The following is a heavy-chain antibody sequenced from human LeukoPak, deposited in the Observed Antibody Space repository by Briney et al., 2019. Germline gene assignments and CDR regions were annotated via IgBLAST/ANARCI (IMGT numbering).Heavy chain of an antibody. CDR3: ARATARFPYYYYYMDV. V-gene: IGHV4-39*02. J-gene: IGHJ6*03. CDR1: GGSISSSSYY. D-gene: IGHD6-6*01. Sequence: SETLSLTCTVSGGSISSSSYYWGWIRQPPGKGLEWIGEINHSGSTNYNPSLKSRVTISVDTSKNHFSLKLSSVTAADTAVYYCARATARFPYYYYYMDVWGKGTTVTISS. CDR2: INHSGST.